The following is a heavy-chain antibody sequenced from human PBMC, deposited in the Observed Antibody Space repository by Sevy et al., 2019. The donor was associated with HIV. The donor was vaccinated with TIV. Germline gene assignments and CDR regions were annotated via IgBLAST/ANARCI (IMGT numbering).Heavy chain of an antibody. V-gene: IGHV3-23*01. CDR2: ISGTGGCT. CDR1: GFTFGSYA. Sequence: GGSLRLSCAASGFTFGSYAMSWVRQAPGKGLEWVSAISGTGGCTYYADSVKGRFTISRDNSKNTLYLQMNSLRAEDTAVYYCAKGNYYDSSGSEEYYDYWGQGTLVTVSS. J-gene: IGHJ4*02. CDR3: AKGNYYDSSGSEEYYDY. D-gene: IGHD3-22*01.